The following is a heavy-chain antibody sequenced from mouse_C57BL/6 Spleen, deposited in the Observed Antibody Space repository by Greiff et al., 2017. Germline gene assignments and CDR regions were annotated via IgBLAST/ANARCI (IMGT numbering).Heavy chain of an antibody. CDR3: ARSGVVATDY. V-gene: IGHV1-39*01. Sequence: VQLKQSGPELVKPGASVKISCKASGYSFTDYNMNWVKQSNGKSLEWIGVINPNYGTTSYNQQFKGKATLTVDQSSSTAYMQLNSRTSEDAAVYYCARSGVVATDYWGQGTTLTVSS. D-gene: IGHD1-1*01. CDR2: INPNYGTT. J-gene: IGHJ2*01. CDR1: GYSFTDYN.